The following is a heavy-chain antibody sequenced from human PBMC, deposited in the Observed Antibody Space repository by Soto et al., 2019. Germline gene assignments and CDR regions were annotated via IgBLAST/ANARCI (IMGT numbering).Heavy chain of an antibody. V-gene: IGHV1-18*01. J-gene: IGHJ4*02. CDR1: GYTFAIYG. CDR3: ARGTGTTSEGSLFDY. D-gene: IGHD1-1*01. CDR2: IGTYNGDT. Sequence: QVQLVQSGAEMRKPGASVKVSCKTSGYTFAIYGINWVRQAPGQGLQWMGWIGTYNGDTHYAQTLQGRVTVTTDTSTSTAYMELRSLRSDDTAVYYCARGTGTTSEGSLFDYWGQGTLVTVSS.